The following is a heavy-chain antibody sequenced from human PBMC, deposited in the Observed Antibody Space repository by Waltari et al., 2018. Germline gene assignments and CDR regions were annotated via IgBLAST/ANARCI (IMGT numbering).Heavy chain of an antibody. D-gene: IGHD3-3*01. CDR3: ATSRLKRDRSVYFDY. Sequence: QVQLQESGPGLVKPSGTLSLTCAVSGGSISSSNWWSWVRQPPGKGLERIGEIYHSGSTNYNPSLKSRVTISVDKSKNQFSLKLSSVTAADTAVYYCATSRLKRDRSVYFDYWGQGTLVTVSS. CDR2: IYHSGST. J-gene: IGHJ4*02. CDR1: GGSISSSNW. V-gene: IGHV4-4*02.